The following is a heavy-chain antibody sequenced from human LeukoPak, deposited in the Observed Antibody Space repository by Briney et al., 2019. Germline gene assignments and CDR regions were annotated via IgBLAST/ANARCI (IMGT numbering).Heavy chain of an antibody. J-gene: IGHJ4*02. Sequence: GGSLRLSCAASGFXFSGYAISWVRLAPGEGLEWVSAITAGGDSTYYAESVKGRFTISRDNLKNMVFLHMSTLRAEDTAIYYCAKSHASIWNVYDYWGQGTLVTVSS. V-gene: IGHV3-23*01. D-gene: IGHD6-13*01. CDR3: AKSHASIWNVYDY. CDR2: ITAGGDST. CDR1: GFXFSGYA.